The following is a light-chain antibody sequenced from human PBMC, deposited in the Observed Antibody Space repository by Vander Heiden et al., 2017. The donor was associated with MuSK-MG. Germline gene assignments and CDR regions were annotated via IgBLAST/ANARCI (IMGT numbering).Light chain of an antibody. J-gene: IGKJ4*01. CDR3: QQEDSTPIL. V-gene: IGKV4-1*01. CDR2: WAS. Sequence: DIVMTQSPDSLAVSLGERATINCKSSQSVLYSSNNKNYLAWYQQKPGQPPKLLIYWASTRESGVPDRFSGSGSGTDFTLTISGLQAEDVAVYYCQQEDSTPILFGGGTKVEIK. CDR1: QSVLYSSNNKNY.